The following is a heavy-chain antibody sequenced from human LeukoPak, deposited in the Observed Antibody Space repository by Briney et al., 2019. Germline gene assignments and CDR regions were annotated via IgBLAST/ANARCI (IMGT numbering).Heavy chain of an antibody. Sequence: PSETLSLTCTVSGGSISSSSYYWGLIRHPPGKGLEWIGSIYYSGSTYYNPSLKSRVTISVDTSKNQFSLKLSSVTAADTAVYYCPFKYYDSSDDYWGQGTLVTVSS. CDR3: PFKYYDSSDDY. D-gene: IGHD3-22*01. J-gene: IGHJ4*02. CDR2: IYYSGST. CDR1: GGSISSSSYY. V-gene: IGHV4-39*01.